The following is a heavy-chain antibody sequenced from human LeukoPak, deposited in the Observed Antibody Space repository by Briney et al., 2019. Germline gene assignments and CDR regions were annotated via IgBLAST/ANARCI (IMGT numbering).Heavy chain of an antibody. D-gene: IGHD2-21*02. CDR2: ISGSGSYT. Sequence: GGSLRLSCAASGFTFSDYYMSWIRQAPGKGLEWVSYISGSGSYTKNAHSVKGRFTISRDNAKNSVYLQMDGLRAEDTAVYYCARASVVVTARSTSLFDYWGQGTLVTVSS. J-gene: IGHJ4*02. CDR3: ARASVVVTARSTSLFDY. V-gene: IGHV3-11*05. CDR1: GFTFSDYY.